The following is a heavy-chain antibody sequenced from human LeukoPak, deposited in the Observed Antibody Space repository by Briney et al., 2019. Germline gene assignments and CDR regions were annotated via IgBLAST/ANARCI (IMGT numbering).Heavy chain of an antibody. V-gene: IGHV3-7*01. D-gene: IGHD1-1*01. CDR1: GFNFSSYW. CDR2: IKEDGSQK. J-gene: IGHJ3*02. CDR3: AREAGWAIQDAFDI. Sequence: PEGSLRLSCAASGFNFSSYWMSWVRQAPGKGPEGVTNIKEDGSQKYYVDSVKGRFTISRDNAKNSLYLQMNSLRVEDTAVYYCAREAGWAIQDAFDIWGQGTMVTVSS.